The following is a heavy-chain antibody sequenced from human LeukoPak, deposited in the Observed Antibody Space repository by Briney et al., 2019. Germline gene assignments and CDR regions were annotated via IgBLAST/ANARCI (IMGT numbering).Heavy chain of an antibody. J-gene: IGHJ4*02. D-gene: IGHD2-15*01. Sequence: PSETLSFTCTVSGGSINSYYWSWIRQPAGKGLEWIGRIYTSGSTNYNPSLKSRVTISLDKSKNQFSLHLSPVTAADTAVYYCARAPLRYCSGGSCYSDFDYWGQGTLVTVSS. CDR3: ARAPLRYCSGGSCYSDFDY. CDR2: IYTSGST. V-gene: IGHV4-4*07. CDR1: GGSINSYY.